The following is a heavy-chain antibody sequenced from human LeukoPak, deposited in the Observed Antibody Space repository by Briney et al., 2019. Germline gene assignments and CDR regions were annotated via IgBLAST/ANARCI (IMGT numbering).Heavy chain of an antibody. V-gene: IGHV3-49*03. CDR3: TRDGIAYDYAFDI. D-gene: IGHD5-12*01. J-gene: IGHJ3*02. CDR2: IRGKAYGGTT. Sequence: GWSLRLSCTASGFTFGDYAMRWFRQAPGKGGEWVGFIRGKAYGGTTEYAASVKGRFTISRDDSKSIAYLQMNSLKTEDTAVYYCTRDGIAYDYAFDIWGQGTMVTVSS. CDR1: GFTFGDYA.